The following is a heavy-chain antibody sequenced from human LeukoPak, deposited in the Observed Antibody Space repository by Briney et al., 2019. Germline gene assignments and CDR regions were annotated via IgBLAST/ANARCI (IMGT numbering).Heavy chain of an antibody. J-gene: IGHJ5*02. D-gene: IGHD6-13*01. Sequence: PGGSRRLSCAASGFTFSSYWMHWVRQAPGKGLVWVSRIKSDGSSTSYADSVKGRFTISRDNAKNTLYLQMNSLRAEDTAVYYCACSSRSSSWYIWFDPWGQGTLVTASS. CDR1: GFTFSSYW. V-gene: IGHV3-74*01. CDR2: IKSDGSST. CDR3: ACSSRSSSWYIWFDP.